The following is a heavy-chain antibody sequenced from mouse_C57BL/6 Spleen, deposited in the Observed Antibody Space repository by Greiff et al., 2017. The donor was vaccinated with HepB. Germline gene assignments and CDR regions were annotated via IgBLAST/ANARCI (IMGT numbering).Heavy chain of an antibody. Sequence: DVKLVESGGGLVKPGGSLKLSCAASGFTFSSYAMSWVRQTPEKRLEWVATISDGGSYTYYPDNVKGRFTISRDNAKNNLYLQMSHLKSEDTAMYYCAREDYWGKGTTLTVSS. V-gene: IGHV5-4*01. J-gene: IGHJ2*01. CDR2: ISDGGSYT. CDR1: GFTFSSYA. CDR3: AREDY.